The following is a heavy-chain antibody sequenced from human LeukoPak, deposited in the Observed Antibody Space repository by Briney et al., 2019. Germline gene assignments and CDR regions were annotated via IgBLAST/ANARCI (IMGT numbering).Heavy chain of an antibody. Sequence: GGSLRLSCAASGFTFSDYYMSWIRQAPGKGLEWVSYISSSGSTIYYADSVKGRFTISRDNGKNSLYLQMNSLRAEDTAVYYCARRHYYDSSGYFAYWGQGTLVTVSS. CDR2: ISSSGSTI. CDR1: GFTFSDYY. D-gene: IGHD3-22*01. J-gene: IGHJ4*02. CDR3: ARRHYYDSSGYFAY. V-gene: IGHV3-11*01.